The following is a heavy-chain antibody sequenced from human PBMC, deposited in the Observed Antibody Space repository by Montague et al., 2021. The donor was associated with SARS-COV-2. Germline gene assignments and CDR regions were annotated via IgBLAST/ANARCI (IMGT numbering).Heavy chain of an antibody. Sequence: SETLSLTCAVSGGSISGLDWCWVCQSPGEGLERNGEINQSGSINYNPSPKSRVTILVDTSKNQFPLKLTPVTAADTAVYYCARGQDGVNMVLVVLGFYYHMDVWGKGTPVTVSS. V-gene: IGHV4-34*01. D-gene: IGHD3-22*01. CDR3: ARGQDGVNMVLVVLGFYYHMDV. CDR1: GGSISGLD. CDR2: INQSGSI. J-gene: IGHJ6*03.